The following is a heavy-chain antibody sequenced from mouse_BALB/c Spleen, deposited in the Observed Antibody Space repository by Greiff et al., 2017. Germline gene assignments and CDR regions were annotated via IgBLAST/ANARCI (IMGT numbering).Heavy chain of an antibody. J-gene: IGHJ4*01. Sequence: VQVVESGPGLVAPSQSLSITCTVSGFSLTDYGVSWIRQPPGKGLEWLGVIWSGGSTDYNAAFISRLSISKDNSKSQVFFKMNSLQANDTAIYYCASLGYLYAMDYWGQGTSVTVSS. CDR1: GFSLTDYG. D-gene: IGHD3-3*01. V-gene: IGHV2-6-5*01. CDR3: ASLGYLYAMDY. CDR2: IWSGGST.